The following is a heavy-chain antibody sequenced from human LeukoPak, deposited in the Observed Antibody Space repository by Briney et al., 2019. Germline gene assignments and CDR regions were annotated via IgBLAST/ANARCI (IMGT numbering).Heavy chain of an antibody. CDR2: ISWNSGSI. CDR3: AKTSSSWSSSAEYFQH. V-gene: IGHV3-9*01. J-gene: IGHJ1*01. Sequence: GGSLRLSCAASGFTFDDYAMHWVRHAPGKGLERVSGISWNSGSIGYADSVKGRFTISRDNAKNSLYLQMNSLRAEDTALYYCAKTSSSWSSSAEYFQHWGQGTLVTVSS. CDR1: GFTFDDYA. D-gene: IGHD6-13*01.